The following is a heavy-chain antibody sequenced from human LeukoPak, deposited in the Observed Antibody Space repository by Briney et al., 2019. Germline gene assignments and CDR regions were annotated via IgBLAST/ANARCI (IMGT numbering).Heavy chain of an antibody. CDR2: IVVGSGNT. D-gene: IGHD2-2*01. Sequence: SVKVSCKASGFTFPRSAVQWVRQARGQRLEWIGWIVVGSGNTNYAQKLQERVTITRDMSTGTAYMELSSLRSEDTAVYYCAADRHCDRTTCYPYNFDYWGQGTLVTVSS. J-gene: IGHJ4*02. V-gene: IGHV1-58*01. CDR3: AADRHCDRTTCYPYNFDY. CDR1: GFTFPRSA.